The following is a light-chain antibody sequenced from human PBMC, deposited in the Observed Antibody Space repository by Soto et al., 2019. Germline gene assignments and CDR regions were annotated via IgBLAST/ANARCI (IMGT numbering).Light chain of an antibody. CDR1: QGISSA. V-gene: IGKV1-13*02. J-gene: IGKJ4*01. CDR3: QQSYSTPGPLT. Sequence: AIQLTQSPSSLSASVGDRVTITCRASQGISSALAWYQQKPGKAPKLLIYDASSLESGVPSRFSGSGSGTDFTLTISSLEPEDFGTYFCQQSYSTPGPLTFGGGTRVDIK. CDR2: DAS.